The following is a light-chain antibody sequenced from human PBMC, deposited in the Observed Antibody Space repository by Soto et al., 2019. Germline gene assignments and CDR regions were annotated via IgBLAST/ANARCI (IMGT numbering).Light chain of an antibody. J-gene: IGLJ2*01. CDR1: SGDIGGYDY. CDR3: NSYTSITTLGV. Sequence: QSALTQPASVSGSPGQSITISCTGTSGDIGGYDYVSWYQQHPGKAPKLVIYAVSNRPSGVSNRFSGSKSGNTASLTISGLQAEDEADYYCNSYTSITTLGVFGGGTKLTVL. V-gene: IGLV2-14*01. CDR2: AVS.